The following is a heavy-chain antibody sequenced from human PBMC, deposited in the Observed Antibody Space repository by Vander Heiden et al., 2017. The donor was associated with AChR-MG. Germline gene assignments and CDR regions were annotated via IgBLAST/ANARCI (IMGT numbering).Heavy chain of an antibody. V-gene: IGHV1-3*01. D-gene: IGHD3-16*01. CDR1: GYSFTNSA. CDR2: INAGNGNT. Sequence: QVQPVQSGTKVKKPGASVTVSCKASGYSFTNSAIHWVRQAPGQRPERMGWINAGNGNTKYSQNFQGRVTITRDTSANTAYMELSSLRSEDTAVYYCARDSREYQMLTKTSNWFDPWGQGTLVTVSS. J-gene: IGHJ5*02. CDR3: ARDSREYQMLTKTSNWFDP.